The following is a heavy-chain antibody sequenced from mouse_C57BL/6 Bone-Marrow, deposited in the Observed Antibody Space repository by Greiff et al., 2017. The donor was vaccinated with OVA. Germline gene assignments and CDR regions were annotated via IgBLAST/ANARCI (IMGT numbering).Heavy chain of an antibody. V-gene: IGHV1-75*01. CDR3: ARSGLLLPFAY. CDR2: IFPGSGST. Sequence: VQLQQSGPELVKPGASVKISCKASGYTFTDYYINWVKQRPGQGLEWIGWIFPGSGSTYYNEKFKGKATLTVDKSYSTAYMLLSSLTSEDSAVYFCARSGLLLPFAYWGQGTLVTVSA. D-gene: IGHD2-3*01. CDR1: GYTFTDYY. J-gene: IGHJ3*01.